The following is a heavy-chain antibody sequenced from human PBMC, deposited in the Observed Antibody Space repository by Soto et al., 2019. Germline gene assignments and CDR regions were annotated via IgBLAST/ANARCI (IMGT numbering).Heavy chain of an antibody. CDR2: IYYSGST. Sequence: QLQLQESGPGLVKPSETLSLTCTVSGGSISSSSYYWGWIRQPPGKGLEWIGSIYYSGSTYYNPSLKSRVTISVDTSKNQFSLKLSSVTAADTAVYYCARRKYYDSSGYSDAFDIWGQGIMVTVSS. CDR1: GGSISSSSYY. J-gene: IGHJ3*02. V-gene: IGHV4-39*01. CDR3: ARRKYYDSSGYSDAFDI. D-gene: IGHD3-22*01.